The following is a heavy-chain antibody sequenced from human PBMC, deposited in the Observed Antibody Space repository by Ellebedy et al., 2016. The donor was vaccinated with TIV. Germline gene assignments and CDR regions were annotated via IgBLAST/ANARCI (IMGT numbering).Heavy chain of an antibody. CDR2: IYYSGST. Sequence: MPSETLSLTCTVSGGSISSYYWSWIRQPPGKGLEWIGYIYYSGSTNYNPSLKSRVTISVDTSKNQFSLKLSSVTAADTAVYYCARSRVATWVRWYFDLWGRGTLVTVSS. CDR3: ARSRVATWVRWYFDL. V-gene: IGHV4-59*01. D-gene: IGHD5-12*01. J-gene: IGHJ2*01. CDR1: GGSISSYY.